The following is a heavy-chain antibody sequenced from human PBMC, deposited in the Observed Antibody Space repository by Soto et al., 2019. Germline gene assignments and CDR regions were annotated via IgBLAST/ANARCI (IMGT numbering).Heavy chain of an antibody. V-gene: IGHV3-21*01. CDR1: GFTFSTYN. CDR2: ISSSSSYI. CDR3: ARDLYCYDSSAHYGY. Sequence: EVQLVESGGGLVKPGGSLRLSCAASGFTFSTYNMNWVRQAPGKGLEWVSSISSSSSYIYYADSVKGRFTISRDNAKNSLYLQMNSLRAEDTAVYYCARDLYCYDSSAHYGYWGQGTLVTVSS. D-gene: IGHD3-22*01. J-gene: IGHJ4*02.